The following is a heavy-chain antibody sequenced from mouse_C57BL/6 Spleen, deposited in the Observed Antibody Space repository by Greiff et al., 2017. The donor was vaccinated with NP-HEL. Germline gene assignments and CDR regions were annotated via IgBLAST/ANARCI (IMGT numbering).Heavy chain of an antibody. D-gene: IGHD4-1*01. CDR2: INPYNGGT. J-gene: IGHJ2*01. CDR3: ARKRGLGEVYFDY. V-gene: IGHV1-19*01. Sequence: EVQLQQSGPVLVKPGASVKMSCKASGYTFTDYYMNWVKQSHGKSLEWIGVINPYNGGTSYNQKFKGKATLTVDKSSSTAYMELNSLTSEDSAVYYCARKRGLGEVYFDYWGQGTTLTVSS. CDR1: GYTFTDYY.